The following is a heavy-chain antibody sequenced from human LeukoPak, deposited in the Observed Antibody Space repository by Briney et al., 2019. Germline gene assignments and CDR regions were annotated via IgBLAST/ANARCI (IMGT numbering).Heavy chain of an antibody. CDR1: GFTVSSYG. J-gene: IGHJ3*01. Sequence: GGSLRLSCAVSGFTVSSYGMTWVRQAPGKGLEWVSAFSATDGSAQYAESVKGRFTISRDNSKNSLYLQMNSLRDEDTAVYYCAKARIAAAGTGAFDVWGQGTMVTVSS. D-gene: IGHD6-13*01. V-gene: IGHV3-23*01. CDR3: AKARIAAAGTGAFDV. CDR2: FSATDGSA.